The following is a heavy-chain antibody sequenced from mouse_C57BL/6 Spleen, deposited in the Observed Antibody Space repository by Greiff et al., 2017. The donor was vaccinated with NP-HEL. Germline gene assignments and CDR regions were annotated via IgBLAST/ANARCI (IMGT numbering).Heavy chain of an antibody. Sequence: QVQLQQPGAELVRPGTSVKLSCKASGYTFTSYWMHWVKQRPGQGLEWIGVIDPSDSYTKYNQKFKGKATLNVDTSSSTAYMQLSSLTSEDSAVYYCARPLYDYYAMDYWGQGTSVTVSS. J-gene: IGHJ4*01. D-gene: IGHD1-1*01. CDR1: GYTFTSYW. CDR3: ARPLYDYYAMDY. V-gene: IGHV1-59*01. CDR2: IDPSDSYT.